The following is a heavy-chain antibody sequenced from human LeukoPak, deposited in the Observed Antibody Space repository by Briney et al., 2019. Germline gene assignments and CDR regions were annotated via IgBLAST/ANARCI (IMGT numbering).Heavy chain of an antibody. D-gene: IGHD3-10*01. V-gene: IGHV4-39*07. CDR1: GGSISSSSYY. Sequence: SETLSLTCTVSGGSISSSSYYWGWIRQPPGKGLEWIGSIYYSGSTYYNPSLKSRVTISVDTSKNQFSLKLSSVTAADTAVYYCASSRYYYGSGSYSSVGWLDPWGQGTLVTVSS. J-gene: IGHJ5*02. CDR3: ASSRYYYGSGSYSSVGWLDP. CDR2: IYYSGST.